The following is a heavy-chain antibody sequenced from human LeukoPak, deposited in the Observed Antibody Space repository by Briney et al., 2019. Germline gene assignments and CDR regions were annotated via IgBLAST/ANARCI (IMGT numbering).Heavy chain of an antibody. CDR2: INHSGST. Sequence: PSETLSLTCAVYGGSFSGYYWSWIREPPGKGLEWIGEINHSGSTNYNPSLKSRVTISVDTSKNQFTQKLSFVTAADTAVYYCASSYDFWRKYNNWFDPWGQGTLVTVSS. J-gene: IGHJ5*02. V-gene: IGHV4-34*01. D-gene: IGHD3-3*01. CDR1: GGSFSGYY. CDR3: ASSYDFWRKYNNWFDP.